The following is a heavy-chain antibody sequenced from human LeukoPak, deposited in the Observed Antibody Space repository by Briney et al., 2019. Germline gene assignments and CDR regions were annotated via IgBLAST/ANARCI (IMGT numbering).Heavy chain of an antibody. D-gene: IGHD1-1*01. CDR2: LYSAGST. J-gene: IGHJ3*02. CDR3: ARWTNFHAFDI. Sequence: GGSLRLSCAASGFTFSSYAMSWVRQAPGKGLEWVSLLYSAGSTNYADSVKGRFTISRDDSKNTVYLQMNSLRAEDTAVYYCARWTNFHAFDIWGQGTLVTVSS. V-gene: IGHV3-23*03. CDR1: GFTFSSYA.